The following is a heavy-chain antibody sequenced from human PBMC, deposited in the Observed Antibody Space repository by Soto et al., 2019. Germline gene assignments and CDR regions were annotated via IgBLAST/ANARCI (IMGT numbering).Heavy chain of an antibody. CDR2: VNPSGGHT. D-gene: IGHD2-21*02. CDR1: GDTFTDYY. CDR3: ARGGHVVVVTAALDY. V-gene: IGHV1-46*01. Sequence: QVQLMQSGAEVKKPGASVKVSCKASGDTFTDYYIHWVQQAPGQGLEWMGTVNPSGGHTTYAQHFLGRVTMTRDTSTSTLYRERTSLTSDDTAIYYCARGGHVVVVTAALDYWGQGTLVTVSS. J-gene: IGHJ4*02.